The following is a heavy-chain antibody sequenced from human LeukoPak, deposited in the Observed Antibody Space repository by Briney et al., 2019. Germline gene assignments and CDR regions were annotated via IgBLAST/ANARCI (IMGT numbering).Heavy chain of an antibody. Sequence: GGSLRLSCAASGFTFCSHSMNWVRQAPGKGLEWVSYISHDTSAIFYADSVKGRFTISRDNAKNSLFLQMNSLRAEDTAMYFCARYCSDGTCRDIDFWGQGTLVTVSS. CDR3: ARYCSDGTCRDIDF. D-gene: IGHD2-15*01. CDR2: ISHDTSAI. CDR1: GFTFCSHS. J-gene: IGHJ4*02. V-gene: IGHV3-48*01.